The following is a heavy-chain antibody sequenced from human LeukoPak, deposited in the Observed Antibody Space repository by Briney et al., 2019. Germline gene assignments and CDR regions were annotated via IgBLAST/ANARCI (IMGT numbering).Heavy chain of an antibody. D-gene: IGHD6-19*01. CDR1: GRTFSSYA. Sequence: SVKVSCKASGRTFSSYAISWVRQAPGQGLEWMGGIIPIFGTANYAQKFQGRVTITADESTSTAYMELSSLRSEDTAVYYCARSTVAGNAGYFQHWGQGTLVTVSS. CDR3: ARSTVAGNAGYFQH. V-gene: IGHV1-69*13. CDR2: IIPIFGTA. J-gene: IGHJ1*01.